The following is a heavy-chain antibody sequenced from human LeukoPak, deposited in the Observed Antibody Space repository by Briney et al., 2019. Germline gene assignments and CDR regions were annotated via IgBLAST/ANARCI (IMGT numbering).Heavy chain of an antibody. Sequence: PSETLSLTCAVSGYSISSGYYWGWSRPPPGKVVELIGSFYHSGSTYYNPSLKRRVTISVDTSKNQFSLKLSSVTAADTAVYYCARRCRTSCPYYFDYWGQGTLVTVPS. CDR1: GYSISSGYY. CDR2: FYHSGST. D-gene: IGHD2-2*01. J-gene: IGHJ4*02. V-gene: IGHV4-38-2*01. CDR3: ARRCRTSCPYYFDY.